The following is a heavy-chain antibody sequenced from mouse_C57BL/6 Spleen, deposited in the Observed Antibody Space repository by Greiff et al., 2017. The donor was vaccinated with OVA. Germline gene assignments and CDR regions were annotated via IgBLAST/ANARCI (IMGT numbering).Heavy chain of an antibody. CDR3: ARGHYYGSSYVEYYAMDY. Sequence: QVQLQQSGAELVMPGASVKLSCKASGYTFTSYWMHWVKQRPGQGLEWIGEIDPSDSYTNYNQKFKGKSTLTVDKSSSTAYMQLSSLTSEDSAVYYCARGHYYGSSYVEYYAMDYWGQGTSVTVSS. D-gene: IGHD1-1*01. V-gene: IGHV1-69*01. CDR1: GYTFTSYW. J-gene: IGHJ4*01. CDR2: IDPSDSYT.